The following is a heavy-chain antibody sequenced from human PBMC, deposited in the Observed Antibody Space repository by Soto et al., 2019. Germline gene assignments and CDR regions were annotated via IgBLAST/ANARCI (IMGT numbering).Heavy chain of an antibody. CDR1: GYTFTSYA. J-gene: IGHJ4*02. D-gene: IGHD3-10*01. V-gene: IGHV1-3*01. Sequence: GASVKVSCKASGYTFTSYAMHWVRQAPGQRLEWMGWINAGNGNTRYSQKFQGRVTITRDTSASTAYMELSSLRSEDTAVYYCARDFSWFGELIASXYWGQGTLVTVSS. CDR2: INAGNGNT. CDR3: ARDFSWFGELIASXY.